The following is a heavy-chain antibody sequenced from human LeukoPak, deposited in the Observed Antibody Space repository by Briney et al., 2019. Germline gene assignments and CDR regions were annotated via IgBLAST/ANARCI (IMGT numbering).Heavy chain of an antibody. CDR1: GFTFSSYS. CDR2: ISSSSSYI. Sequence: GGSLRLSCAASGFTFSSYSMNWVRQAPGKGLEWVSSISSSSSYIYCADSVKGRFTISRDNAKNPLYLQMNSLRAEDTAVYYCARGNLETYYDILTGYYIRSYFDYWGQGTLVTVSS. D-gene: IGHD3-9*01. CDR3: ARGNLETYYDILTGYYIRSYFDY. J-gene: IGHJ4*02. V-gene: IGHV3-21*01.